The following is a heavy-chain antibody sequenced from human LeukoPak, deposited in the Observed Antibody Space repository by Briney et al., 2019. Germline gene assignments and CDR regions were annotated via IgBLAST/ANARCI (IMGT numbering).Heavy chain of an antibody. CDR3: ARGARSYDILTGYHYYYYYMDV. CDR1: GGSFSGYY. V-gene: IGHV4-34*01. D-gene: IGHD3-9*01. CDR2: INHSGST. Sequence: SETLSLTCAVYGGSFSGYYWSWIRQPPGKGLEWIGEINHSGSTNYNPSLKSRVTISVDTSKNQFSLKLSSVTAADTAVYYCARGARSYDILTGYHYYYYYMDVWGKGTTVTISS. J-gene: IGHJ6*03.